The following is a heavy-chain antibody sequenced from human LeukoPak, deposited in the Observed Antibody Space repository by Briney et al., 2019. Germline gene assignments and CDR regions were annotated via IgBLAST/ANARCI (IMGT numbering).Heavy chain of an antibody. CDR1: GFTFSSYE. J-gene: IGHJ6*02. Sequence: GGSLRLSCTASGFTFSSYEMNWVRQAPGKGLEWVSDISSSGSPIYYADSVKGRFTISRDNAKNSLYLQMNSLRAEDTAVYYCARGGYSNANKYYYYGMDVWGQGTTVTVSS. CDR2: ISSSGSPI. V-gene: IGHV3-48*03. D-gene: IGHD4-11*01. CDR3: ARGGYSNANKYYYYGMDV.